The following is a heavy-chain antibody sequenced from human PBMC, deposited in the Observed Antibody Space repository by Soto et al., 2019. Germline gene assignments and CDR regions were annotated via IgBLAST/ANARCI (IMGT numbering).Heavy chain of an antibody. D-gene: IGHD3-10*01. J-gene: IGHJ5*02. CDR1: GFSFNRHA. CDR3: ARDLRGGTWTYNWFDP. V-gene: IGHV3-30-3*01. Sequence: QVQLVESGGGEVLPGRSLRLSCVASGFSFNRHAMYWVRQAPGKGLEWVTMISKDGTSAYYADSVRGRFTISRDNSKSTLFLQMSRLTHEDTCLYYCARDLRGGTWTYNWFDPWGRGTQVTVSS. CDR2: ISKDGTSA.